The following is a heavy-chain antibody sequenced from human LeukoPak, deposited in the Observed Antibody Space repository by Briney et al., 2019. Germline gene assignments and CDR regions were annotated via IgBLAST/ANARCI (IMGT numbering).Heavy chain of an antibody. CDR3: AKAAGKKLATPY. Sequence: PGGSLRLSCVVSGFTVSSNYMSWIRQAPGKGLEWVSVIYTSGNTYYADSVQGRFTISRDNSKNTLYLQMNSLRAEDTAVYYCAKAAGKKLATPYWGQGTLVTVSS. CDR1: GFTVSSNY. D-gene: IGHD5-24*01. J-gene: IGHJ4*02. V-gene: IGHV3-53*01. CDR2: IYTSGNT.